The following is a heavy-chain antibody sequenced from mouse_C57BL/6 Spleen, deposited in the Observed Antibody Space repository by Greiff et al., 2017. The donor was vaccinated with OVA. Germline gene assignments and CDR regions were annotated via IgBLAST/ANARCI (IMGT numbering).Heavy chain of an antibody. D-gene: IGHD1-1*01. CDR1: GYTFTDYC. CDR2: IDPNNGGT. J-gene: IGHJ2*01. Sequence: EVQLQQSGPELVKPGASVKLSCKASGYTFTDYCMHWVKQRPGQGLEWIGSIDPNNGGTSYNEKFKSKATLTVDKPSTTAYMQLRSLTSEDSAVYYCAIITTVNYWGQGTTLTVSA. V-gene: IGHV1-26*01. CDR3: AIITTVNY.